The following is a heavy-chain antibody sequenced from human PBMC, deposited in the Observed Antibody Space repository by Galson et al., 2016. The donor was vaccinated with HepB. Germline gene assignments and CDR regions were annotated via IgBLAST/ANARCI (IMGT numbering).Heavy chain of an antibody. CDR2: ISAYNGDT. Sequence: SVKVSCKASGYTFSNYGISWVRQAPGQGLEWMGWISAYNGDTTYGQKFQGRVTMTTDTSTSTAYMELRSLRSDDTAVYYCARPNSTYYYDSGDYRPAYYGMDVWCQGTTVTVSS. J-gene: IGHJ6*02. D-gene: IGHD3-22*01. CDR1: GYTFSNYG. CDR3: ARPNSTYYYDSGDYRPAYYGMDV. V-gene: IGHV1-18*04.